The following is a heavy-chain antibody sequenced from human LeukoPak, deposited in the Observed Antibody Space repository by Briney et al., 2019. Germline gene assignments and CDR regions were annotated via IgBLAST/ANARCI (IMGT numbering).Heavy chain of an antibody. Sequence: PSETLSLTCTVSGGSISSSSYYWGWIRQPPGKGLEWIGSIYYSGNTYYNPSLKSRVTISVDTSKNQFSLQLSSVTAADTAVYYCARDWNRYAYWGQGTLVTVSS. CDR3: ARDWNRYAY. V-gene: IGHV4-39*07. D-gene: IGHD1-1*01. CDR1: GGSISSSSYY. CDR2: IYYSGNT. J-gene: IGHJ4*02.